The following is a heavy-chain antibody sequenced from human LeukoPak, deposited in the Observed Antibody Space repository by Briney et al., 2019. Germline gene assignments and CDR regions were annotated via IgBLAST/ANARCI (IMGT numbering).Heavy chain of an antibody. CDR2: IYYSGST. CDR3: ARQQGYFQH. V-gene: IGHV4-59*08. Sequence: SESLSLTCTVSGGSISSYYWSWIRQPPGKGLEWIGYIYYSGSTNYNPSLKSRVTISVDTSKNQFSLKLSSVTAADTAVYYCARQQGYFQHWGQGTLVTVSS. J-gene: IGHJ1*01. CDR1: GGSISSYY.